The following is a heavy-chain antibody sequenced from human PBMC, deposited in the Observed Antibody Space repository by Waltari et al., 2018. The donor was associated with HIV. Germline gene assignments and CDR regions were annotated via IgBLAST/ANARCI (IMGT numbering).Heavy chain of an antibody. J-gene: IGHJ4*02. V-gene: IGHV3-48*02. CDR1: GFTFSYYA. Sequence: EVQLVESGGGLVQPGGSLRLSCVASGFTFSYYAMKWVRQAPGKGLEWVSYISSNSSTIYHADSVKGRFTISRDNAKNSLYLQMNSLRDEDTAVYYCVRVGTSFDYWGQGTLVTVSS. CDR3: VRVGTSFDY. D-gene: IGHD2-8*01. CDR2: ISSNSSTI.